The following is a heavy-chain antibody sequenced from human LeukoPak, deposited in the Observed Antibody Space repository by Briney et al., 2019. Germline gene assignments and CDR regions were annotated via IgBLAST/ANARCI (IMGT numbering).Heavy chain of an antibody. CDR2: IGTAGDT. D-gene: IGHD3-16*01. CDR1: GFTFSSYD. CDR3: ARAGLGAAEGAFDI. V-gene: IGHV3-13*01. J-gene: IGHJ3*02. Sequence: GGSLRLSCAASGFTFSSYDMHWVRQATGKGLEWVSAIGTAGDTYYPGSVKGRFTISGENAKNSLYLQMNSLRAGDTAVYYCARAGLGAAEGAFDIWGQGTMVTVSS.